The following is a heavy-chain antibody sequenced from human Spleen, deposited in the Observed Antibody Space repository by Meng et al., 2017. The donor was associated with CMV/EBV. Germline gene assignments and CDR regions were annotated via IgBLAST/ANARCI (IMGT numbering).Heavy chain of an antibody. CDR2: IFYSGRT. V-gene: IGHV4-39*01. CDR1: ISSSNYY. J-gene: IGHJ4*02. D-gene: IGHD3-22*01. CDR3: ARHGTHYYDGSGYYHFDN. Sequence: ISSSNYYWGWVRQPPGKGLEWIGSIFYSGRTFYNPSLKSRVTISVDTSKNQFSLKLSSVTAADTAVFYCARHGTHYYDGSGYYHFDNWGPGTLVTVSS.